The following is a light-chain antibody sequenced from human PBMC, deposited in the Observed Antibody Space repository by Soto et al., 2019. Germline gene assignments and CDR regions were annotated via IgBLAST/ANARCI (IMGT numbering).Light chain of an antibody. CDR1: QGIGDT. V-gene: IGKV3-15*01. CDR3: QQYHKWPPIT. Sequence: EVVMKQSPATLSVSPREGATLSCRASQGIGDTLAWYQHKPGQTPRLLIYDTSTRATGIPARFSGSGSETEFTLTISSLQSEDFGAYYCQQYHKWPPITFGQGTRPEVK. CDR2: DTS. J-gene: IGKJ5*01.